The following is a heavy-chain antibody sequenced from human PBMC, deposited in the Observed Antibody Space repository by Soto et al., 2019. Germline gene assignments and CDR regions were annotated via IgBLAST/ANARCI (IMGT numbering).Heavy chain of an antibody. V-gene: IGHV4-30-2*01. CDR3: ARYGDFFNWFDP. D-gene: IGHD4-17*01. Sequence: QLQLQESGSGLVKPSQTLSLTCAVSGGSISSGGYSWSWIRQPPGKGLEWIGYIYHSGSTYYNPSHKSRVTISEDRSKNQFSLKLSSVTAADTAVYYCARYGDFFNWFDPWGQGTLVTVSS. CDR1: GGSISSGGYS. J-gene: IGHJ5*02. CDR2: IYHSGST.